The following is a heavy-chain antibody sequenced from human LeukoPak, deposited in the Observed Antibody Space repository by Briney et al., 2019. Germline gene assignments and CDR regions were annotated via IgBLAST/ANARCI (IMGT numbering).Heavy chain of an antibody. CDR2: IYYSGNT. V-gene: IGHV4-59*11. Sequence: SEALSLTCTVSGGSITSHYWSWIRQPPGKGLEWIGYIYYSGNTNYNPSLKSRVTISVDTSKNQFSLSLTSVTAADTAVYYCARDPGENYPYNWFDPWGQGTLVTVSS. CDR1: GGSITSHY. D-gene: IGHD5-24*01. J-gene: IGHJ5*02. CDR3: ARDPGENYPYNWFDP.